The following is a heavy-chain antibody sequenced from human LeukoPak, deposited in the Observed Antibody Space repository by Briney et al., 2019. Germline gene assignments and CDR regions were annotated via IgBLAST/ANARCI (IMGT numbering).Heavy chain of an antibody. Sequence: SETLSLTCTVSGGSISSSNYYWSWIRQPPGKGLEWIGSIYHSGSTYYNPSLKSRVTISVDTSKNQFSLKLSSVTAADTAVYYCARGGDTMVRGVTPWGQGTLVTVSS. CDR1: GGSISSSNYY. J-gene: IGHJ5*02. CDR2: IYHSGST. V-gene: IGHV4-39*07. D-gene: IGHD3-10*01. CDR3: ARGGDTMVRGVTP.